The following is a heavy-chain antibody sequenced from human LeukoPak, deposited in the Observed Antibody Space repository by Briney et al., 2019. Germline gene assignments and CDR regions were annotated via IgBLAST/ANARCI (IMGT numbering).Heavy chain of an antibody. CDR3: TSEDSSTHSFDY. J-gene: IGHJ4*02. Sequence: PGGSLRLSCAASGFTFKIYSMNWVRQAAGKGLEWVSSISTSGSDTYYADSVKGRFTISRDNAKNSLYLQMNTLRAEDTAVYYCTSEDSSTHSFDYWGQGTLVTVSS. CDR2: ISTSGSDT. D-gene: IGHD3/OR15-3a*01. CDR1: GFTFKIYS. V-gene: IGHV3-21*01.